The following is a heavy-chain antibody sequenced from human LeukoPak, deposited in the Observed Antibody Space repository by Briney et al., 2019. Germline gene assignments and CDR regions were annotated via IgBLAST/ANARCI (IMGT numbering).Heavy chain of an antibody. Sequence: KSSETLSLTCTVSGGSISSSSYYWGWIRQPPGKGLEWIGSIYYSGSTYYNPSLKSRVTISVDTSKNQFSLKLSSVTAADTAIYYCARNGDDSSDYYYFDYWGQGTLVTVSS. J-gene: IGHJ4*02. CDR2: IYYSGST. D-gene: IGHD3-22*01. V-gene: IGHV4-39*07. CDR1: GGSISSSSYY. CDR3: ARNGDDSSDYYYFDY.